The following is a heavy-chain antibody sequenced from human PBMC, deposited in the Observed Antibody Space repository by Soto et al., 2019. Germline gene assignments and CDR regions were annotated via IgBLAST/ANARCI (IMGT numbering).Heavy chain of an antibody. D-gene: IGHD2-8*01. J-gene: IGHJ4*02. CDR2: ISNDGSHA. CDR1: GFSFSAFG. V-gene: IGHV3-30*04. CDR3: MSLMDF. Sequence: QVQMVESGGGVVQPGRSLRLSCAASGFSFSAFGMQWVRQAPGGGLEAVAFISNDGSHASYADSVRGRFTISRDNSKNTLSLQMNSLTADDTAVYYCMSLMDFWGQGTLVTVSS.